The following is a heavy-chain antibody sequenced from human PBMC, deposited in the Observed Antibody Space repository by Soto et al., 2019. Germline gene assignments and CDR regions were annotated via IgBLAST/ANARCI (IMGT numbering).Heavy chain of an antibody. CDR3: ARIPMVRGDYYHYGMAV. CDR2: IDWDDDK. J-gene: IGHJ6*02. D-gene: IGHD3-10*01. Sequence: SGPTLVNPTQTLTLTCTFSGFSLSTSGMCVSWIRQPPGKALEWLALIDWDDDKYYSTSLKTRLTISKDTSKNQVVLTMTNMDPVDTATYYCARIPMVRGDYYHYGMAVWGQGTTVTVSS. CDR1: GFSLSTSGMC. V-gene: IGHV2-70*01.